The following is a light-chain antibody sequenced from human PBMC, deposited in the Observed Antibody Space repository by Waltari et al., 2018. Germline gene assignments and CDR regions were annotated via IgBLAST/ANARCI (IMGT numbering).Light chain of an antibody. Sequence: DIQMTQSPSTLSASVGDRVAITCRSSQSISSRLAWYQQKPGKAPKLLIWTASNLYRGVPSRFSGSGSGTEFTLTISSLQPDDFATYYCQQYVSDSVTFGPGTKVDVK. J-gene: IGKJ3*01. V-gene: IGKV1-5*03. CDR1: QSISSR. CDR2: TAS. CDR3: QQYVSDSVT.